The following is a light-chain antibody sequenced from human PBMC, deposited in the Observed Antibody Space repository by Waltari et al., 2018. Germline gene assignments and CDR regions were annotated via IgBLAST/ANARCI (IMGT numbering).Light chain of an antibody. CDR2: DAS. V-gene: IGKV1-16*02. J-gene: IGKJ2*01. Sequence: DIQMTQSPSSLYASVGDRVTITCRERQGIRNYLTWFQQKTGKDPKSLSYDASSLQSGVPSKVRGSGSGTDFTLTISSLQPEDFATYYCQQYSNYPHTFGQGTKFEIK. CDR3: QQYSNYPHT. CDR1: QGIRNY.